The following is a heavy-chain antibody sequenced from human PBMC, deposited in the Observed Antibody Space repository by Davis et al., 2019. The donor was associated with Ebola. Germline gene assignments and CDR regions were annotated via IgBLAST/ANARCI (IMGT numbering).Heavy chain of an antibody. D-gene: IGHD3-3*01. V-gene: IGHV3-7*01. CDR2: IKQDGSAK. CDR1: GFIFSNYW. CDR3: AREYEDVLGFLEWGKKRDYYAMDV. Sequence: GGSLRLSCAASGFIFSNYWMSWVRQAPGKGLEWVANIKQDGSAKYYVDSVKGRFTISRDNAKNSLDLQMNSLRAEDTAVYYYAREYEDVLGFLEWGKKRDYYAMDVWGQGTTVTVSS. J-gene: IGHJ6*02.